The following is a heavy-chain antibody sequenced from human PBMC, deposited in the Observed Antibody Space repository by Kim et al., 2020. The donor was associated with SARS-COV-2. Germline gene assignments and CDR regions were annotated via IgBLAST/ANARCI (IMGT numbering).Heavy chain of an antibody. J-gene: IGHJ6*02. CDR1: GGSFSGYY. Sequence: SETLSLTCAVYGGSFSGYYWSWIRQPPGKGLEWIGEINHSGSTNYNPSLKSRVTISVDTSKNQFSLKLSSVTAADTAVYYCAREMYYYDSSGRGRPMDVWGQGTTVTVSS. CDR2: INHSGST. V-gene: IGHV4-34*01. D-gene: IGHD3-22*01. CDR3: AREMYYYDSSGRGRPMDV.